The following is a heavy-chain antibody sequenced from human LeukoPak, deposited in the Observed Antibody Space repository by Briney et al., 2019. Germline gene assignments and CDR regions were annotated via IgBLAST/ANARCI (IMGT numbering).Heavy chain of an antibody. Sequence: GPLRLSCAASGFSLSSYWMTWVRQAPGKGLEWVANIKQDGSEKNYVDSVKGRFTISRDNAKNSLYLQMNSLRAEDTAVYYCAKDWGEYFDYVWGSFTSFDSWGQGTLVTVSS. CDR3: AKDWGEYFDYVWGSFTSFDS. J-gene: IGHJ4*02. CDR2: IKQDGSEK. V-gene: IGHV3-7*03. D-gene: IGHD3-16*01. CDR1: GFSLSSYW.